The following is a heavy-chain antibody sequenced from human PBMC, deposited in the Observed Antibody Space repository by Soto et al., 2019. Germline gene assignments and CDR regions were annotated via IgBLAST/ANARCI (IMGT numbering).Heavy chain of an antibody. CDR2: TYYRSKWYN. Sequence: TLSLTCAISGDSVSSNSAAWNWIRQSPSRGLEWLGRTYYRSKWYNDYAVSVKSRITINPDTSKNQFSLQLNSVTPEDTAVYYCAREVTVTTLRYYYYGMDVWGQGTTVTVSS. J-gene: IGHJ6*02. D-gene: IGHD4-17*01. V-gene: IGHV6-1*01. CDR1: GDSVSSNSAA. CDR3: AREVTVTTLRYYYYGMDV.